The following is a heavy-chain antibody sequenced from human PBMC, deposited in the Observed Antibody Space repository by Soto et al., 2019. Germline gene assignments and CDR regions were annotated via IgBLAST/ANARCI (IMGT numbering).Heavy chain of an antibody. Sequence: QIQLVQSGAEVKKPGASVRVSCKASGSTFTDHGMTWVRQAPGHGLEWMGWIGTNSGNSNSGERFRGRVTLSRDTSTSTVYMEMRRLTSADTAVYYCAALGYFKDSGGYVWGQGTLVTVSS. CDR2: IGTNSGNS. CDR1: GSTFTDHG. D-gene: IGHD2-15*01. J-gene: IGHJ4*02. V-gene: IGHV1-18*04. CDR3: AALGYFKDSGGYV.